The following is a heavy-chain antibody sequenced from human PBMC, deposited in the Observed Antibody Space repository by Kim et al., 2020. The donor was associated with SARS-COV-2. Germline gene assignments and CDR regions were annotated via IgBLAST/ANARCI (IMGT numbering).Heavy chain of an antibody. V-gene: IGHV3-30*18. D-gene: IGHD2-15*01. CDR2: ISYEGSKK. J-gene: IGHJ6*02. Sequence: GGSLRLSCAVSGFTFNNYGMPWVRQAPGKGLEWVAFISYEGSKKQYLDSLKGRFTISRDYSKNTLYLQMNSLRAEDTAVYYCAKQGGIFELYTYYGMDLWGQGTTVTVSS. CDR3: AKQGGIFELYTYYGMDL. CDR1: GFTFNNYG.